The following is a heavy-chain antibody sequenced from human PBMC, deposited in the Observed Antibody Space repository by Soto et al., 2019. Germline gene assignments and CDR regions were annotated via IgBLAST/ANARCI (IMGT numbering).Heavy chain of an antibody. CDR2: SIPIFGTA. Sequence: QVQLVQSGAEVKKPGSSVKVSCKASGGTFSSYAISWVRQAPGQALEWMGGSIPIFGTANYAQKFQGRVTITEEEATSTAYMELSSLRSEDTGVYYCAREGGVGSAAMDVWGQGTTVTVSS. J-gene: IGHJ6*02. V-gene: IGHV1-69*12. D-gene: IGHD6-25*01. CDR1: GGTFSSYA. CDR3: AREGGVGSAAMDV.